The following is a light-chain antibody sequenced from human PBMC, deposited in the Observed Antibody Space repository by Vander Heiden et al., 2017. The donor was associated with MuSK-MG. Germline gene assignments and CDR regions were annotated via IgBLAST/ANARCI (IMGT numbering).Light chain of an antibody. V-gene: IGKV1-39*01. J-gene: IGKJ1*01. CDR1: QSISSY. CDR3: QQSYSTPRT. CDR2: AAS. Sequence: DIQMTQSPSSLSASVGDRVTITCRASQSISSYLNWYQQKPGKAPKLPIYAASSLQSGVPSRISGSGSGTDFTLTISSLQPEDFATYYCQQSYSTPRTFGQGTKVEIK.